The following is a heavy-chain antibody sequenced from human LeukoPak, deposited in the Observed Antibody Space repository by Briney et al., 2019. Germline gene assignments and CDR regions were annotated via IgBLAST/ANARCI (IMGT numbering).Heavy chain of an antibody. CDR3: AKGGGVIGRSYYFDY. CDR2: ISNDGNNK. V-gene: IGHV3-30*18. J-gene: IGHJ4*02. CDR1: GFSFSSYG. D-gene: IGHD2-8*02. Sequence: GGSLRLSCAASGFSFSSYGMHWVRQAPGKGLEWVAAISNDGNNKFYADSVKGRFTISRDNPKNTMNLQMNSLRAEDTAVYYCAKGGGVIGRSYYFDYWGQGTLVTVSS.